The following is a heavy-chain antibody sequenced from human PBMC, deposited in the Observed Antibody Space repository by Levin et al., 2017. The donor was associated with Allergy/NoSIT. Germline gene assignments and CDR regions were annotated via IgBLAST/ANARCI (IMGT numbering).Heavy chain of an antibody. D-gene: IGHD4-17*01. CDR3: ARDRYGDYIDMDV. Sequence: AGGSLRLSCAASGFTFSSYAMHWVRQAPGKGLEWVAVISYDGSNKYYADSVKGRFTISRDNSKNTLYLQMNSLRAEDTAVYYCARDRYGDYIDMDVWGQGTTVTVSS. J-gene: IGHJ6*02. CDR1: GFTFSSYA. CDR2: ISYDGSNK. V-gene: IGHV3-30-3*01.